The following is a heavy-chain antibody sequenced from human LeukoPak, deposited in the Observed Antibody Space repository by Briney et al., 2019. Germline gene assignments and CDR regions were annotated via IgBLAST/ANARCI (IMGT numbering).Heavy chain of an antibody. D-gene: IGHD3-22*01. CDR1: GGSISSSSYY. J-gene: IGHJ5*02. Sequence: PSETLSLTCTVSGGSISSSSYYWGWIRQPPGKGLEWIGYIYYSGSTNYNPSLKSRVTISVDTSKNQFSLKLSSVTAADTAVYYCARQKGRWYYDSNWFDPWGQGTLVTVSS. CDR3: ARQKGRWYYDSNWFDP. CDR2: IYYSGST. V-gene: IGHV4-61*05.